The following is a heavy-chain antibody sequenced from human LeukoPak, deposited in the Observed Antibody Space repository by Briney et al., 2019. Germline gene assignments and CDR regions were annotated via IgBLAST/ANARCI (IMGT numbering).Heavy chain of an antibody. CDR1: GFTFSSYA. J-gene: IGHJ4*02. D-gene: IGHD1-1*01. CDR3: ARGYTGTTSSFDY. CDR2: ISGSGGST. V-gene: IGHV3-23*01. Sequence: PGGSLRLSCAASGFTFSSYAMSWVRQAPGKGLEWVSAISGSGGSTYYADSVKGRFTISRHNSKNTLCLQMNSLRAEDTAVYYCARGYTGTTSSFDYWGQGTLVTVSS.